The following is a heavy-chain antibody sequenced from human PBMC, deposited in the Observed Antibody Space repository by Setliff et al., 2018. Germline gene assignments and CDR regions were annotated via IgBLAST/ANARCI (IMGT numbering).Heavy chain of an antibody. D-gene: IGHD3-3*01. Sequence: ASVKVSCKVSGYTLTELSMHWVRQAPGKGLEWMGGFDPEDGETIYAQKFQGRVTMTEDTSTDTAYMELSSLRSDDTAVYYCARGPSFWSGDYMDVWGKGTTVTVSS. CDR1: GYTLTELS. CDR2: FDPEDGET. CDR3: ARGPSFWSGDYMDV. J-gene: IGHJ6*03. V-gene: IGHV1-24*01.